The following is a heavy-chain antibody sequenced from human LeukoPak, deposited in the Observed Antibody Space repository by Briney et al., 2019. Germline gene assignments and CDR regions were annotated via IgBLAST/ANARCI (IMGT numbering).Heavy chain of an antibody. CDR2: ISGSGGGT. J-gene: IGHJ4*02. CDR1: GFTFSNYA. CDR3: AKQYSSSWYSYPDY. V-gene: IGHV3-23*01. D-gene: IGHD6-13*01. Sequence: GGSLRLSCAASGFTFSNYAMSWVRQAPGKGLEWVSAISGSGGGTYYADSVKGRFTISRDNSKNTLYLQMNSLRAEDTAVYYCAKQYSSSWYSYPDYWGQGTLVTVSS.